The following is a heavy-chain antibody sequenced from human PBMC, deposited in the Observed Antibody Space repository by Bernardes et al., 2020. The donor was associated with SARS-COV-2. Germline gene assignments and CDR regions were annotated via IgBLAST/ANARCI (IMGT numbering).Heavy chain of an antibody. J-gene: IGHJ5*02. CDR2: VYDTEMT. Sequence: SETLSLTCTISGDSISIGNYYWTWIRQLPGKGLEWIGYVYDTEMTYYNPSLVSRITISLDTSRSQFSLRLSSVTAADTAVYYCAREDSSGYFVWFDPWGQGTLVTVSS. CDR3: AREDSSGYFVWFDP. V-gene: IGHV4-30-4*02. CDR1: GDSISIGNYY. D-gene: IGHD3-22*01.